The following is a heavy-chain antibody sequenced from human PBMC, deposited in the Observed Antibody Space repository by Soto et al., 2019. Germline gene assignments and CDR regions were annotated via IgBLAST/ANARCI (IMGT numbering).Heavy chain of an antibody. V-gene: IGHV3-30*18. CDR3: AKAPHDYGDSPHFDY. Sequence: QVQLVESGGGVVQPGRSLRLSCAASGFTFSSYGMHWVRQAPSKGLEWVAVISYDGSNKYYADSVKGRFTISRDNSKNTLYLQMNSLRAEDTAVYYCAKAPHDYGDSPHFDYWGQGTLVTVSS. J-gene: IGHJ4*02. D-gene: IGHD4-17*01. CDR1: GFTFSSYG. CDR2: ISYDGSNK.